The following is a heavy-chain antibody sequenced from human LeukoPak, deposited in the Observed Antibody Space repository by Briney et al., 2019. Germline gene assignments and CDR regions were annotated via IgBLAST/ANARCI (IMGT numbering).Heavy chain of an antibody. CDR3: ARDSNYGMDV. V-gene: IGHV3-23*01. CDR2: ISGSGTST. Sequence: GGSLRLSCAASGFTFSNYAMTWVRQAPGKGLEWVSGISGSGTSTYYADSVKGRLTISRDNAKNTVYLQMNSLRAEDTAVYYCARDSNYGMDVWGQGTTVTVSS. J-gene: IGHJ6*02. CDR1: GFTFSNYA.